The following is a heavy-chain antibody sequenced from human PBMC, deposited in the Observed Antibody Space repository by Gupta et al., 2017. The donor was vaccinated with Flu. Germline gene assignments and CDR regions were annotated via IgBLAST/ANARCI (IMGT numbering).Heavy chain of an antibody. J-gene: IGHJ4*02. CDR1: GGSISSGGYY. CDR2: IYYSGST. Sequence: PSQTLSLTCTVSGGSISSGGYYWSWIRQHPGKGLEWIGYIYYSGSTYYNPSLKSRVTISVDTSKNQFSLKLSSVTAADTAVSYCARDDGRTAAHDYWGQGTLVTVAS. D-gene: IGHD2-2*01. V-gene: IGHV4-31*03. CDR3: ARDDGRTAAHDY.